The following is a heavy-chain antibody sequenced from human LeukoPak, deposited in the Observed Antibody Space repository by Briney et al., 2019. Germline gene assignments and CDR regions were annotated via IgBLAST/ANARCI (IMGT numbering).Heavy chain of an antibody. Sequence: GGSLRLSCTASGFTFDDYVMHWVRQAPGKGLEWVSYISGSGSTIYYADSVKGRFTISRDNAKNSLYLQMNSLRTEDTAVYYCARHFCSSTSCSNWGQGTLVTVSS. CDR1: GFTFDDYV. CDR2: ISGSGSTI. J-gene: IGHJ4*02. CDR3: ARHFCSSTSCSN. V-gene: IGHV3-48*01. D-gene: IGHD2-2*01.